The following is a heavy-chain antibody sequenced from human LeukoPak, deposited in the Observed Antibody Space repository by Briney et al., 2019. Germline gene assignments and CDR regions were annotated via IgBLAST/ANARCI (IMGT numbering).Heavy chain of an antibody. V-gene: IGHV1-69*01. CDR3: ARDYYDSSGCDY. CDR2: IIPIFGTA. CDR1: GGTFSSYA. D-gene: IGHD3-22*01. J-gene: IGHJ4*02. Sequence: SVKVSCKASGGTFSSYAISWVRQAPGQGLEWMGGIIPIFGTANYAQKVQGRVTITADESTSTVYMEMSSLRSDDTAVYYCARDYYDSSGCDYWGQGTLVTVSS.